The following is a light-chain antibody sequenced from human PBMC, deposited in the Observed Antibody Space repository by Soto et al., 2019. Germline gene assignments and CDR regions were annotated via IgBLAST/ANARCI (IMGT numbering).Light chain of an antibody. CDR3: CSYAGGSNV. CDR1: SSDVGSYEF. V-gene: IGLV2-23*03. CDR2: EGS. J-gene: IGLJ1*01. Sequence: QSALTQPASVSESPGQSITISCTGTSSDVGSYEFVSWYQQYPGKAPKLMIYEGSKRPSGVSDRFSGSKSGNTASLTISGLQAKDEADYSCCSYAGGSNVFGAGTKLTVL.